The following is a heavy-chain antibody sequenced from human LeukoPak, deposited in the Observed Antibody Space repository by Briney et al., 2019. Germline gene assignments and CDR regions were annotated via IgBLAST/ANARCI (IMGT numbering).Heavy chain of an antibody. Sequence: GGSLRLSCAASGFTLSSYNMNWVRQAPGKGLEWVSHISSGSTTIYYAESVKGRFTISRDNAKNSLYLQMNSLRAEDTAVYYCARDVNVLLPTAPRVSCYYMDVWGKGTTVTVSS. CDR3: ARDVNVLLPTAPRVSCYYMDV. D-gene: IGHD2-2*01. CDR2: ISSGSTTI. V-gene: IGHV3-48*04. CDR1: GFTLSSYN. J-gene: IGHJ6*03.